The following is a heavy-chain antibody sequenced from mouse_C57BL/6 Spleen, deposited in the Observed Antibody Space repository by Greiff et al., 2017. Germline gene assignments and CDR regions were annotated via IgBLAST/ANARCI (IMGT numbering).Heavy chain of an antibody. CDR2: IHPSDSDT. D-gene: IGHD2-4*01. CDR1: DSTFTSYW. CDR3: AMCDYDGMDY. Sequence: HHLGAGWLELGVSVRVSSRLLDSTFTSYWLHGVKQRPGNGLEWIGRIHPSDSDTRYNQECKGKATLTVEKSTRTAYMQLSSLTSEDSAVYDCAMCDYDGMDYWGQRGSGPVSS. V-gene: IGHV1-74*01. J-gene: IGHJ4*01.